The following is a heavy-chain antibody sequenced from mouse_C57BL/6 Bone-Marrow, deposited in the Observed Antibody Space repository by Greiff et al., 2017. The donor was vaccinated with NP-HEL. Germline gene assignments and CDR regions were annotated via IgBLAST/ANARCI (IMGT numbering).Heavy chain of an antibody. Sequence: EVQLQQSGPVLVKPGASVKMSCKASGYTFTDYYMNWVKQSHGKSLEWIGVINPYNGGTSYNQKFKGKATLTVDKSSSTAYMELNSLTSEDSAVYYCARDGTKGHFDYWGQGTTLTVSS. CDR1: GYTFTDYY. CDR2: INPYNGGT. D-gene: IGHD2-1*01. J-gene: IGHJ2*01. V-gene: IGHV1-19*01. CDR3: ARDGTKGHFDY.